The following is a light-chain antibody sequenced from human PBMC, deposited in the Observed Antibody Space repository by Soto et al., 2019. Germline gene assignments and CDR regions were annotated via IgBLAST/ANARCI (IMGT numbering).Light chain of an antibody. CDR2: AAS. J-gene: IGKJ1*01. CDR3: QQSYFTPWT. CDR1: QTISSY. Sequence: DIQMTQSPSSLSASVGDSVTIICRASQTISSYLNWYQQKPGKAPKLLIYAASSLQSGVPSRFSGSRSGTDLTLTIISLQPEDFATYYCQQSYFTPWTFGQGTKVEIK. V-gene: IGKV1-39*01.